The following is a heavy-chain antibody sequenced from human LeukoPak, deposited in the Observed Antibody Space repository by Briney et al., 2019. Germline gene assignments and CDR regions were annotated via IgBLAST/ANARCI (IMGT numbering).Heavy chain of an antibody. CDR2: IYDSGST. V-gene: IGHV4-59*01. D-gene: IGHD3-10*01. CDR3: ARAHYGSGSYYGQYFDS. CDR1: AGSISTYY. Sequence: SETLSLTCTVSAGSISTYYWNWIRQPPGKGLEWIGYIYDSGSTNYNPSLKSRVSISVDTSENLFSLELGSVTAADTAVYYCARAHYGSGSYYGQYFDSWGQGTLVTVSS. J-gene: IGHJ4*02.